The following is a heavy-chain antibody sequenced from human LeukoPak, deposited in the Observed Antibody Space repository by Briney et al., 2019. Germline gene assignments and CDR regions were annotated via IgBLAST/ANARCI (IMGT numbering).Heavy chain of an antibody. J-gene: IGHJ5*01. CDR2: INWNGDNP. Sequence: GGSLRLSCEASGFTFEDYGMTWVRQRPGRGLEYVAEINWNGDNPVYENSLRGRFTISRNYAKNSVYLEMNSLRVEDTAFYYCARRSLSGATTGYYYDSWGQGTLVTVSS. D-gene: IGHD1-26*01. V-gene: IGHV3-20*04. CDR3: ARRSLSGATTGYYYDS. CDR1: GFTFEDYG.